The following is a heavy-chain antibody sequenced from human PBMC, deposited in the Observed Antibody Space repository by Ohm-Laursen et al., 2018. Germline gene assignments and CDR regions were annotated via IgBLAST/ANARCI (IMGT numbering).Heavy chain of an antibody. V-gene: IGHV1-58*01. J-gene: IGHJ3*02. Sequence: ASVKVSCKASGFTFTNSAVQWVRQARGQSLEWIGWIVVGSGNTNYAQKFQERVTITRDMSTSTAYMELSSLRSEDTAVYHCAADRSVVVTYADAFDIWGQGTMVTVSS. D-gene: IGHD2-21*02. CDR2: IVVGSGNT. CDR3: AADRSVVVTYADAFDI. CDR1: GFTFTNSA.